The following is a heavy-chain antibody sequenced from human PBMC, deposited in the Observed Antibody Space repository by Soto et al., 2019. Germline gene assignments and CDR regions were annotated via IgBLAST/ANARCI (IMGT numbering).Heavy chain of an antibody. CDR2: TYYRSKWYG. CDR3: AIARSAQQVSHFDY. V-gene: IGHV6-1*01. Sequence: SPTLSLTCAIFGDSVSSKRVAWKWIRQSPSRGLEWLGRTYYRSKWYGDYAVSVKRRITIKPDTSKNQFSLQLNSVTPEDTPVYYCAIARSAQQVSHFDYWGDGRLVSGSP. CDR1: GDSVSSKRVA. J-gene: IGHJ4*01. D-gene: IGHD6-13*01.